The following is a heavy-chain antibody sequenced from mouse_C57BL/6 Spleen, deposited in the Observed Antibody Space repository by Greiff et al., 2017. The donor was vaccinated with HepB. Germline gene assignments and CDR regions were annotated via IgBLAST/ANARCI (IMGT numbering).Heavy chain of an antibody. CDR1: GYTFTSYW. V-gene: IGHV1-61*01. D-gene: IGHD2-2*01. J-gene: IGHJ1*03. Sequence: VQLQQPGAELVRPGSSVKLSCKASGYTFTSYWMDWVKQRPGQGLERIGNIYPSDSETHYNQKFKDKATLTVDKSSSTAYMQLSSLTSEDSAVYYCARSGGYPHWYFDVWGTGTTVTVSS. CDR3: ARSGGYPHWYFDV. CDR2: IYPSDSET.